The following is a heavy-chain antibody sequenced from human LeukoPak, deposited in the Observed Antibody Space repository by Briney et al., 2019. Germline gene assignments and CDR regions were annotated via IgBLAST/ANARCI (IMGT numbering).Heavy chain of an antibody. CDR1: GGSISSYY. Sequence: SETLSLTCTVSGGSISSYYWSWIRQPPGKGLEWIGYIYHSGSTNYNPSLKSRVTISVDTFKNQFSLKLSSVTAADTAVYYCARDPNWVFDLWRRGTLVSVSS. V-gene: IGHV4-59*01. CDR3: ARDPNWVFDL. CDR2: IYHSGST. D-gene: IGHD1-1*01. J-gene: IGHJ2*01.